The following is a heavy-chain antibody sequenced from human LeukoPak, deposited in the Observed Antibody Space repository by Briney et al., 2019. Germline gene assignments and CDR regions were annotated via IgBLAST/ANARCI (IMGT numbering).Heavy chain of an antibody. CDR3: ATEFFQNGYNY. J-gene: IGHJ4*02. CDR2: IKSKTYGLAT. V-gene: IGHV3-15*01. D-gene: IGHD3-22*01. CDR1: GFTFSDAT. Sequence: PGGSLRLSCAASGFTFSDATMIWVRQAPGKGLEWVGHIKSKTYGLATDYAAPVKGRFTISRDDSKNTLYLRMNSLKIDDTAVYHCATEFFQNGYNYWGQGTLVTVSS.